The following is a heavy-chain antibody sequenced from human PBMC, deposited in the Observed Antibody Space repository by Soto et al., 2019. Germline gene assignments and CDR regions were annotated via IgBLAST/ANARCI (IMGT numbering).Heavy chain of an antibody. CDR3: ARDPTGYRSGHFFAL. CDR1: GDSVSSNSAA. Sequence: SQTLSLTCAISGDSVSSNSAAWNWIRQSPSRGLEWLGRTYYRSKWYNDYAGFVKSRVTINADTSKNQFSLRLNFVTPEDTAVYYCARDPTGYRSGHFFALWGRGTLVTVSS. J-gene: IGHJ2*01. CDR2: TYYRSKWYN. D-gene: IGHD2-15*01. V-gene: IGHV6-1*01.